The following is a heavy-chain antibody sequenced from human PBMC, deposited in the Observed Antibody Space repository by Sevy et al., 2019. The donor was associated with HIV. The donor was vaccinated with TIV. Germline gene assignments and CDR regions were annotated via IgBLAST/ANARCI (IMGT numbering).Heavy chain of an antibody. V-gene: IGHV3-7*01. CDR1: GFAFSSSW. Sequence: GGSLRLSCAASGFAFSSSWMTWVRQAPGKGLEWVANIKQDGSEKYYVDFLKGRFTISRDNAKNTLYLQVNTLRPDDTAAYYCARDRWPSNYYYGMDVWGQGTTVTVSS. D-gene: IGHD2-8*01. CDR2: IKQDGSEK. J-gene: IGHJ6*02. CDR3: ARDRWPSNYYYGMDV.